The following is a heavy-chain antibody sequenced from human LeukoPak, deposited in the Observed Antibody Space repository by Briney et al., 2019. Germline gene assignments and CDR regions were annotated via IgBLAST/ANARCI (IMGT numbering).Heavy chain of an antibody. J-gene: IGHJ4*02. CDR2: ISSSSSYT. CDR1: GFTFSDYY. V-gene: IGHV3-11*06. Sequence: GGSLRLSCAASGFTFSDYYMSWIRQAPGKGLEWVSYISSSSSYTNYADSVKGRFTISRDNAKNSLYLQMNSLRAEDTAVYYCAISRGYFDWLLSYWGQGTLVTVSS. CDR3: AISRGYFDWLLSY. D-gene: IGHD3-9*01.